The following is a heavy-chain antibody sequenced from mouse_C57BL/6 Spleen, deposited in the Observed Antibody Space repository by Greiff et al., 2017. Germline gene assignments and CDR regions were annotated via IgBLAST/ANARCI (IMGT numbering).Heavy chain of an antibody. V-gene: IGHV5-17*01. D-gene: IGHD1-1*01. Sequence: EVNLVESGGGLVKPGGSLKLSCAASGFTFSDYGMHWVRQAPEKGLEWVAYISSGSSTIYYADTVKGRFTISRDNAKNTLFLQMTSLRSEDTAMYYCARDTTVVPTFPFAYWGQGTLVTVSA. CDR1: GFTFSDYG. J-gene: IGHJ3*01. CDR3: ARDTTVVPTFPFAY. CDR2: ISSGSSTI.